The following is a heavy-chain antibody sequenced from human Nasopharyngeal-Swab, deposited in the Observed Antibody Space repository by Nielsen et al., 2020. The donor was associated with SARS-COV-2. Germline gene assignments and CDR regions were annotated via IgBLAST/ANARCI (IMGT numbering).Heavy chain of an antibody. Sequence: AASGFAFSLYYMKWVRQAPGKGLEWVGFIRSKAYGGTTEYAASVKGRFTISRDDSKSIAYLQMNSLKTEDTAVYYCTRDRIVGATSWFDPWGQGTLVTVSS. D-gene: IGHD1-26*01. CDR3: TRDRIVGATSWFDP. CDR1: GFAFSLYY. V-gene: IGHV3-49*04. J-gene: IGHJ5*02. CDR2: IRSKAYGGTT.